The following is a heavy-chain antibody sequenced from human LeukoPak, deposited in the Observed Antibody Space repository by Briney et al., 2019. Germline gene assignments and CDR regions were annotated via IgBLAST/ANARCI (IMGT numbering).Heavy chain of an antibody. J-gene: IGHJ4*02. D-gene: IGHD1-26*01. CDR3: ARDLGMGGPIDY. V-gene: IGHV3-30-3*01. CDR1: GFTFSSYA. CDR2: ISYDGSNK. Sequence: GGSLRLSCAASGFTFSSYAMHWVRQAPGKGLEWVAVISYDGSNKYYADSVKGRFTISRDNSKNTLYLQMNSLRAEDTAVYYCARDLGMGGPIDYWGQGTLVTVSS.